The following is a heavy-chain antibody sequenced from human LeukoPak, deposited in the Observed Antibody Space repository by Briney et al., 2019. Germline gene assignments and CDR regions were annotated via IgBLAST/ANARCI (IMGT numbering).Heavy chain of an antibody. CDR3: ARTFGGSSGRAY. V-gene: IGHV3-21*01. CDR2: SSSDSGYI. J-gene: IGHJ4*02. D-gene: IGHD1-26*01. CDR1: GSPFSSYS. Sequence: GGPLRLSWAASGSPFSSYSRNWVRQAPGKGLEWVSCSSSDSGYIYYADSVKGRFTISRDNAKNSLYLQMNSLRAEDTAVYYCARTFGGSSGRAYWGQGTLVTVSS.